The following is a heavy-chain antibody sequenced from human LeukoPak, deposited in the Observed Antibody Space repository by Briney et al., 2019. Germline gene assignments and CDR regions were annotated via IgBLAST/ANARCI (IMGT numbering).Heavy chain of an antibody. D-gene: IGHD3-10*01. V-gene: IGHV3-30*14. CDR2: ISYAGTNK. Sequence: PGGSLRLSCAASEFPFSDYAMHWVRQAPGKGLEWVAVISYAGTNKLYADSVKGRFTISKDSSKNILFLQMNDLRAEDTAVYYCARVGDHFHWYLDLWGRGTLVTVSS. CDR1: EFPFSDYA. J-gene: IGHJ2*01. CDR3: ARVGDHFHWYLDL.